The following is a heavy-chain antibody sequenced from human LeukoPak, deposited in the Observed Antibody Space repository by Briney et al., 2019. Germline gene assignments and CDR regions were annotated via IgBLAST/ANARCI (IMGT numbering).Heavy chain of an antibody. V-gene: IGHV3-30*18. CDR2: ISYDGSNK. Sequence: PGGSLRLSCAASGFTFSSYGMHWVRQAPGKGLEWVAVISYDGSNKYYADSVKGRFTISRDNSKNTLSLQMNSLRAEDTAVYYCAKEFSGLDYWGQGTLVTVSS. J-gene: IGHJ4*02. D-gene: IGHD1-14*01. CDR3: AKEFSGLDY. CDR1: GFTFSSYG.